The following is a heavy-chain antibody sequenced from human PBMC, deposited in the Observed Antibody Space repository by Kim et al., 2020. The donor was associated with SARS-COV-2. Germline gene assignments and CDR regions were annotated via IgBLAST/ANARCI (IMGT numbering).Heavy chain of an antibody. Sequence: ADSVKGRFTISRDNSKNTLYLQMSSLRAEDTAVYYCVKGSLVICPSLFDYWGQGTLVTVSS. J-gene: IGHJ4*02. D-gene: IGHD2-2*01. CDR3: VKGSLVICPSLFDY. V-gene: IGHV3-64D*09.